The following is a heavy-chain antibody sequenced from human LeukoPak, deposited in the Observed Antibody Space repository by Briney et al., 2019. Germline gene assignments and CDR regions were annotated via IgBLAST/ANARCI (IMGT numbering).Heavy chain of an antibody. V-gene: IGHV4-34*01. CDR3: ARGSRIVGATRTFNNWFDP. CDR2: INHSGST. CDR1: GGSFSGYY. J-gene: IGHJ5*02. Sequence: SETLSLTCAVYGGSFSGYYWSWIRQPPGKGLEWIGEINHSGSTNYNPSLKSRVTISVDTSKNQFSLKLSSVTAADTAVYYCARGSRIVGATRTFNNWFDPWGQGTLATVSS. D-gene: IGHD1-26*01.